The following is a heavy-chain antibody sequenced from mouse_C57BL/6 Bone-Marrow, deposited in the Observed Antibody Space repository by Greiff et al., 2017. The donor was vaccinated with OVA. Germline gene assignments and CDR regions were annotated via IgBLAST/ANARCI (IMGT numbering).Heavy chain of an antibody. J-gene: IGHJ3*01. D-gene: IGHD4-1*01. V-gene: IGHV1-69*01. CDR3: ARLGRWFAY. Sequence: VQLQQPGAELVMPGASVKLSCKASGYTFTSYWMHWVKQRPGQGLEWIGEIDPSDSYTNYNQKFKGKSTLTVDKSSSTAYMQLSSLTSEDSAVYYCARLGRWFAYWGQGTLVTVSA. CDR1: GYTFTSYW. CDR2: IDPSDSYT.